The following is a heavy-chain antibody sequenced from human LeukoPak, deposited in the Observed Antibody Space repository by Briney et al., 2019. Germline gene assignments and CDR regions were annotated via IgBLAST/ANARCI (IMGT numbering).Heavy chain of an antibody. CDR1: GYTFTDYA. D-gene: IGHD2-2*02. CDR3: ARDLGYTLSY. J-gene: IGHJ4*02. CDR2: ISAGSGNT. Sequence: GASVKVSCKASGYTFTDYAIHWVRQAPGQRLEWMGWISAGSGNTKYSQELQGRVTITRDTSATTAYMELRSLRSEDTAVYYCARDLGYTLSYWGQGTPVTVSS. V-gene: IGHV1-3*01.